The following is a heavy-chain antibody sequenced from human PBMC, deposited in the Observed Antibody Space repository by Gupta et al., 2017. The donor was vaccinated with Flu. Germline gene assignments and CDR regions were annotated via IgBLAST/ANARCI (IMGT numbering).Heavy chain of an antibody. CDR2: IWYDGSKQ. V-gene: IGHV3-33*01. J-gene: IGHJ3*01. CDR3: ARWNLGHCDSTGCHGDALDV. Sequence: QVQLVESGGGVVQAGRSLRLSCVASGFAFRNNGIHWVRQGPGTGLEWVAIIWYDGSKQNYADSVKGRFSISRDNSKNTVYLQMNSLSAEDTAMYYCARWNLGHCDSTGCHGDALDVWSQGTLVTVST. D-gene: IGHD2-2*01. CDR1: GFAFRNNG.